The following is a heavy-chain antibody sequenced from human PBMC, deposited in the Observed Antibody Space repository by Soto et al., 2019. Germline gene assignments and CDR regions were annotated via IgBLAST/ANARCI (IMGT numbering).Heavy chain of an antibody. CDR1: GFTFSSYD. V-gene: IGHV3-13*01. D-gene: IGHD4-17*01. J-gene: IGHJ6*02. CDR3: ARDTTVTYYYYYGMDV. Sequence: GALRLSCAASGFTFSSYDMHWVRQATGKGLEWVSAIGTAGDTYYPGSVKGRFTISRENAKNSLYLQMNSLRAGDTAVYYCARDTTVTYYYYYGMDVWGQGTTVTVSS. CDR2: IGTAGDT.